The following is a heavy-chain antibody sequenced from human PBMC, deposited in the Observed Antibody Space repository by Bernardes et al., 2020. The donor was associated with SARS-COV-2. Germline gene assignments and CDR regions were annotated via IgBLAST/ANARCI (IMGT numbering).Heavy chain of an antibody. V-gene: IGHV3-30*03. CDR1: GFTFSSYG. CDR2: ISYDGSNK. J-gene: IGHJ4*02. Sequence: GGSLRLSCAASGFTFSSYGMHWVRQAPGKGLEWVAVISYDGSNKYYADSVKGRFTISRDNSKNTLYLQMNSLRAEDTAVYYCASARDYYDSSGYDYWGQGTLVTVSS. D-gene: IGHD3-22*01. CDR3: ASARDYYDSSGYDY.